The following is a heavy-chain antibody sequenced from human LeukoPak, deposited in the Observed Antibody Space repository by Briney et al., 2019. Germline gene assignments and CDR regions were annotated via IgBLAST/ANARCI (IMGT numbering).Heavy chain of an antibody. J-gene: IGHJ6*02. D-gene: IGHD6-13*01. CDR3: ARHNIAAAGTGYYYYGMDV. CDR2: IYPGDSDT. CDR1: GYSFTSYW. V-gene: IGHV5-51*01. Sequence: GESLQISCKGSGYSFTSYWIGWVRQMPGEGLEWMGIIYPGDSDTRYSPSFQGQVTISADKSISTAYLQWSSLKASDTAMYYCARHNIAAAGTGYYYYGMDVWGQGTTVTVSS.